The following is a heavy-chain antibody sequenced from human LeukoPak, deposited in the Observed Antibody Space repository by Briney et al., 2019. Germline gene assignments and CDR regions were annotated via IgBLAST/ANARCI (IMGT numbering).Heavy chain of an antibody. V-gene: IGHV1-18*01. CDR2: ISAYNGNT. D-gene: IGHD2-15*01. CDR1: GYTFTSYG. CDR3: ARDNTAAATYLDY. J-gene: IGHJ4*02. Sequence: GASVKVSCKASGYTFTSYGISWVRQAPGQGLEWMGWISAYNGNTNYAQKLQGRVTMTTDTSTSTAHMELRSLRSDDTAVYYCARDNTAAATYLDYWGQGTLVTVSS.